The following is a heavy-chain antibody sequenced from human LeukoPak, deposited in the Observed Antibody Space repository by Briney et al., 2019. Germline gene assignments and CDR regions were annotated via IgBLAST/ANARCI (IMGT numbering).Heavy chain of an antibody. J-gene: IGHJ4*02. CDR3: ARENMITFGGVIVPDY. CDR1: GGTFSSYA. Sequence: SVKVSCKASGGTFSSYAISWVRQAPGQGLEWMGRIIPIFGTANYAQKFQGRVTITTDESTSTAYMKLSSLRSEDTAVYYCARENMITFGGVIVPDYWGQGTLVTVSS. D-gene: IGHD3-16*02. CDR2: IIPIFGTA. V-gene: IGHV1-69*05.